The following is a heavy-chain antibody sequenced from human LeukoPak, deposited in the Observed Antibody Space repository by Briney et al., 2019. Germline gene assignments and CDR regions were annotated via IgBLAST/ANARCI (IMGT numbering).Heavy chain of an antibody. D-gene: IGHD3-9*01. CDR1: GYSISSGYY. Sequence: PSETLSLTCTVSGYSISSGYYWGWIRQPPGKGLEWIGSIYYTGSTYHNPSLKSRVTMSVDTSMNQFSLNLNSVTAADTAVYYCAREDDVLADNAFDIWGQGTMVTVSS. J-gene: IGHJ3*02. V-gene: IGHV4-38-2*02. CDR3: AREDDVLADNAFDI. CDR2: IYYTGST.